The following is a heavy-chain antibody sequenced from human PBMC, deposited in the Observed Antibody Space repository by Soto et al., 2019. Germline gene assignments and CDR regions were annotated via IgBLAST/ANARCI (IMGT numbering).Heavy chain of an antibody. V-gene: IGHV1-2*02. J-gene: IGHJ4*02. D-gene: IGHD6-6*01. CDR2: INPNRGGT. CDR1: GYTFTGYY. Sequence: QVQLVQSGAEVKKPGASVKVSCKASGYTFTGYYMHWVRQAPGQGLEWMGWINPNRGGTNYAQKFQGGVTMTRDNSISSADMELSRLRSEDTAVYYCARRRIAARPEYYFDYWGQGTLVTVSS. CDR3: ARRRIAARPEYYFDY.